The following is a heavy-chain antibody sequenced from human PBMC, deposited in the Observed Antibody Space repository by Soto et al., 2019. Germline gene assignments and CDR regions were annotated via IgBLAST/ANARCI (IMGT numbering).Heavy chain of an antibody. CDR1: GLSVSIYA. CDR3: ARDTAAAGTGGFYYYGMDV. Sequence: GGSLRLSCVDSGLSVSIYAFNWVHQAPGKALEWVSTIGTPDQTYYADSVKGRFTISRDNSKNTLYLQMNSLRAEDTAVYYCARDTAAAGTGGFYYYGMDVWGQGTTVTVSS. J-gene: IGHJ6*02. D-gene: IGHD6-13*01. V-gene: IGHV3-23*01. CDR2: IGTPDQT.